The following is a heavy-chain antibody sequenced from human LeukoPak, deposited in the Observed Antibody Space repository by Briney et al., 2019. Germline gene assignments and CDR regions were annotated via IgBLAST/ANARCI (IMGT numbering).Heavy chain of an antibody. D-gene: IGHD6-6*01. Sequence: SETLSLTCSVSGDSISSEDYWWGWIRQHPGKGLEWVGSVFYSGRTYYTASLKSRLTISVDTSNNQFPLKLTSVTAADTAVYFCARQLVHSRGAFDIWGPGTMVTVSS. J-gene: IGHJ3*02. CDR3: ARQLVHSRGAFDI. CDR1: GDSISSEDYW. CDR2: VFYSGRT. V-gene: IGHV4-39*01.